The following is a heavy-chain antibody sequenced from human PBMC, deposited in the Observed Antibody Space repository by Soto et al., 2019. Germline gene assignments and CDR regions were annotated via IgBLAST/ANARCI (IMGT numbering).Heavy chain of an antibody. CDR2: IYYSGST. V-gene: IGHV4-31*03. CDR3: AREVTMVRGSYYYYYYMDV. J-gene: IGHJ6*03. D-gene: IGHD3-10*01. CDR1: GGSISSGGYY. Sequence: QVQLQESGPGLVKPSQTLSLTCTVSGGSISSGGYYWSWIRQHPGQGLEWIGYIYYSGSTYYNPSLKSRVTISVDTSKNQFSLKLSSVTAADTAVYYCAREVTMVRGSYYYYYYMDVWGKGTTVTVSS.